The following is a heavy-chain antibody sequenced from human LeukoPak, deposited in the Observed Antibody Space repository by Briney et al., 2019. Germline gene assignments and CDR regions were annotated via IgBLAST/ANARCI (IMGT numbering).Heavy chain of an antibody. D-gene: IGHD3-22*01. Sequence: SVKVSCKASGGTFSSYAISWVRQAPGQGLEWTGGIIPIFGTANYAQKFQGRVTITTDESTSTAYMELSSLRSEDTAVYYCARRPYYYDSSGYYPTYYYYYMDVWGKGTTVTVSS. J-gene: IGHJ6*03. CDR2: IIPIFGTA. CDR1: GGTFSSYA. V-gene: IGHV1-69*05. CDR3: ARRPYYYDSSGYYPTYYYYYMDV.